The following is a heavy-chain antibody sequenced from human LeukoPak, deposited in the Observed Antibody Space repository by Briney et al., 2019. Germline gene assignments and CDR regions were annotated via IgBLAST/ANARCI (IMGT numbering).Heavy chain of an antibody. V-gene: IGHV4-59*01. Sequence: ASETLSLTCTVSGGSISSYYWSWIRQPPGKGLEWIGYIYYSGSTNYNPSLKSRVTISVDTSKNQFSLKLSSVTAADTAVYYCARANRVNYGMAYWGQGTLVTVSS. CDR1: GGSISSYY. D-gene: IGHD4-11*01. CDR2: IYYSGST. J-gene: IGHJ4*02. CDR3: ARANRVNYGMAY.